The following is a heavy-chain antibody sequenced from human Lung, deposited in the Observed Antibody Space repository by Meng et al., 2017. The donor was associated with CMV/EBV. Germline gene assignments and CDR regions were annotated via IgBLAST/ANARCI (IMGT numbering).Heavy chain of an antibody. V-gene: IGHV3-30*02. D-gene: IGHD5-18*01. Sequence: GRSLRLSGAASGITVSSYGIHWVRQAPGKGLEWVAFIRYDGTNKHYADSVTGRFSVSRDNSRNMVYLQMNSLSAEDTAVYHCAKVDSDTLMVPYYYYPMDVWGQGTTVTVSS. CDR2: IRYDGTNK. J-gene: IGHJ6*02. CDR1: GITVSSYG. CDR3: AKVDSDTLMVPYYYYPMDV.